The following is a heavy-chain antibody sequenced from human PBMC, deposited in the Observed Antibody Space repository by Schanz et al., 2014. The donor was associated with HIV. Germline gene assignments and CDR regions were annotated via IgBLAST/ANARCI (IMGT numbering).Heavy chain of an antibody. Sequence: QEQLVESGGGVVQPGRSLRLSCVASGFTFTDNYMSWIRQAPGKGLEWLSYISVNGATREYADSVKGRFTISRDNARTSLYLQMNSLRAEDTAFYYCAKDWARTAGYCFHYWGQGTLVTVSS. CDR2: ISVNGATR. J-gene: IGHJ4*02. D-gene: IGHD3-9*01. CDR1: GFTFTDNY. V-gene: IGHV3-11*01. CDR3: AKDWARTAGYCFHY.